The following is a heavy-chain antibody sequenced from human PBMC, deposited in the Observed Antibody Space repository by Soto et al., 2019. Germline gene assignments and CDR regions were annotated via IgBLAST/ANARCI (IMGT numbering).Heavy chain of an antibody. CDR1: GFSLSNARMG. Sequence: QVTLKESGPVLVKPTETLTLTCTVSGFSLSNARMGVSWIRQPPGKALEWLAHIFSNDEKSYSTSLKSRLTISTDTSKSQVVLTMTNMDPVDTATYYCARILTHSSGWYADAFDIWGQGTMVTVSS. J-gene: IGHJ3*02. D-gene: IGHD6-19*01. V-gene: IGHV2-26*01. CDR3: ARILTHSSGWYADAFDI. CDR2: IFSNDEK.